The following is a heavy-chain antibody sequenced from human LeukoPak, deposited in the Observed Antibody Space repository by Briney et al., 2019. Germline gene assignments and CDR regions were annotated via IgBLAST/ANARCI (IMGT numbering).Heavy chain of an antibody. CDR2: IYYSVGT. Sequence: PSETLSLTCTVSGVSISTSRDYWGWIRQSPGKGLEWIGTIYYSVGTYLNPSLKTRVTISVDTSKNQLSLKLSSVTAADTGVYYCARRADQRGWSPHYWGQGTLVTVSS. D-gene: IGHD2-15*01. V-gene: IGHV4-39*01. J-gene: IGHJ4*02. CDR1: GVSISTSRDY. CDR3: ARRADQRGWSPHY.